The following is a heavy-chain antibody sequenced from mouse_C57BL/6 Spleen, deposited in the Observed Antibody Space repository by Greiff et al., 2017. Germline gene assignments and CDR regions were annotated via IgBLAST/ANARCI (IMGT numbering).Heavy chain of an antibody. D-gene: IGHD3-2*02. V-gene: IGHV5-9-1*02. J-gene: IGHJ2*01. CDR1: GFTFSSYA. CDR2: ISSGGDYI. Sequence: EVKLMESGEGLVKPGGSLKLSCAASGFTFSSYAMSWVRQTPEKRLEWVAYISSGGDYIYYADTVKGRFTISRDNARNTLYLQMSSLKSEDTAMYYCTRDQGGYYFDYWGQGTTLTVSS. CDR3: TRDQGGYYFDY.